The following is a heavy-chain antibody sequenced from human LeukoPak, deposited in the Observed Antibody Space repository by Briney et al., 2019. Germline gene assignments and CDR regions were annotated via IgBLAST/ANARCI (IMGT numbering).Heavy chain of an antibody. CDR2: INWNGGST. CDR1: GFTFDDYG. CDR3: SRKRTVRGARPYYDYYYVDV. Sequence: PGGSLRLSCAASGFTFDDYGMSWVRQAPGKGLEWVSGINWNGGSTGYADSVRGRFTISRDNAKNSLYLQMNRLRAEEKALYYLSRKRTVRGARPYYDYYYVDVWGEGTTVTVSS. J-gene: IGHJ6*03. D-gene: IGHD3-10*01. V-gene: IGHV3-20*04.